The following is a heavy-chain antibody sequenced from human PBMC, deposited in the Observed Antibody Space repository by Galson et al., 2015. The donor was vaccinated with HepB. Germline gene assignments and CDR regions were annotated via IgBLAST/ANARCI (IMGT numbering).Heavy chain of an antibody. V-gene: IGHV3-21*01. CDR3: ARDGSYGSGSLYFDY. Sequence: SLRLSCAASGFTFSSYSMNWVRQAPGKGLEWVASISSSSSYIFYADSMKGRFTISRDNAKNSLYLQVNSLRAEDTAVYYCARDGSYGSGSLYFDYWGQGILVTVSS. D-gene: IGHD3-10*01. CDR1: GFTFSSYS. J-gene: IGHJ4*02. CDR2: ISSSSSYI.